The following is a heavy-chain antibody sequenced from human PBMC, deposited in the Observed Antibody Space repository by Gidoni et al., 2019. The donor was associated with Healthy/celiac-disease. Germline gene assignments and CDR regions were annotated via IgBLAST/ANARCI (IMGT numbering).Heavy chain of an antibody. CDR3: ARVFINEYFDSSGYYYVPFDY. V-gene: IGHV1-69*01. Sequence: QVQLVQSGAEVKKPGSSVKVSCKASGGTFSSYAISWVRQAPGQGLEWMGGIIPIFGTANYAQKFQGRVTITADESTSTAYMELSSLRSEDTAVYYCARVFINEYFDSSGYYYVPFDYWGQGTLVTVSS. J-gene: IGHJ4*02. CDR1: GGTFSSYA. D-gene: IGHD3-22*01. CDR2: IIPIFGTA.